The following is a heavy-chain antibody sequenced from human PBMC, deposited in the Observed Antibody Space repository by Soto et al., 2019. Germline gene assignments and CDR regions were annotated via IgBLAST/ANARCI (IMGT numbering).Heavy chain of an antibody. J-gene: IGHJ4*02. CDR2: IIPILGLA. Sequence: QVQLVQSGAEVKKPGSSVKVSCKASGGTFSSYSISWVRQAPGQGLEWMGRIIPILGLANYAQKFQGRVTITADKSTSTVYMDLSSLRSEDTAVYYCASPMTCSGGSWYFSYFDYWGQGTLVTVSS. D-gene: IGHD2-15*01. CDR3: ASPMTCSGGSWYFSYFDY. CDR1: GGTFSSYS. V-gene: IGHV1-69*02.